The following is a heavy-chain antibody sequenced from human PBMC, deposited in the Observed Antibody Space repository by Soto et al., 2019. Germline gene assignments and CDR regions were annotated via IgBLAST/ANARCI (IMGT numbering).Heavy chain of an antibody. CDR1: GSCICIGDYN. V-gene: IGHV4-30-4*01. J-gene: IGHJ3*02. CDR2: IYYSGST. D-gene: IGHD3-22*01. CDR3: AGRGSKWLLLQSGYDAFDI. Sequence: TLSLTCNATGSCICIGDYNWIGIPDAPGKGLEWTGYIYYSGSTYYNPALKSRVTISVDTSKNQFSLKLSSVTAADTAVYYCAGRGSKWLLLQSGYDAFDISGQGTMVT.